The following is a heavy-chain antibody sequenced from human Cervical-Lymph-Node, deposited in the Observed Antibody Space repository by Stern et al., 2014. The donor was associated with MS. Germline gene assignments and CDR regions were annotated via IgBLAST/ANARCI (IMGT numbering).Heavy chain of an antibody. V-gene: IGHV3-30*18. CDR1: GFTFSSHG. CDR2: ITYDGSNK. D-gene: IGHD1-26*01. CDR3: SKEPKGGSTNGT. J-gene: IGHJ5*02. Sequence: QVQLVQSGGGVVQPGRSLRLSCAASGFTFSSHGMHWVRQAPGKGLEWVAVITYDGSNKYYADSVKGRFTISRDNSKNTLYLQMSSLRAEDTAVYYCSKEPKGGSTNGTWGQGTLVTVSS.